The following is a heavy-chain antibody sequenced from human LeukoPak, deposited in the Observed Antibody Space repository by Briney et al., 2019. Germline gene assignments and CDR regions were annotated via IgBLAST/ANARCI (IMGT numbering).Heavy chain of an antibody. Sequence: GGSLRLSCAASGFTFSGYTMNWVRQAPGKGLEWVSAISSSGGNTYYADSVKGRFTISRDNSKNTLYLQMNSLRAEDTAVYYCAKTVRYSKDYFDYWGQGTLVTVSS. CDR3: AKTVRYSKDYFDY. CDR1: GFTFSGYT. CDR2: ISSSGGNT. J-gene: IGHJ4*02. D-gene: IGHD4-11*01. V-gene: IGHV3-23*01.